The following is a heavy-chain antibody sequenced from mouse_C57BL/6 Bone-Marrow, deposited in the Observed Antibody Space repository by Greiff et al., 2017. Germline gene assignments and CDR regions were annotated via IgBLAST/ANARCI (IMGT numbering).Heavy chain of an antibody. V-gene: IGHV1-50*01. J-gene: IGHJ2*01. D-gene: IGHD4-1*01. CDR3: ARPGAYYFDY. Sequence: QVQLQQPGAELVKPGASVKLSCKASGYTFTSYWMQWVKQRPGQGLEWIGEIDPSDSYTNYNQKFKGKATLTVDTSSSTAYMQLSSLTSDDSAVYYCARPGAYYFDYWGQGTTLTVSS. CDR1: GYTFTSYW. CDR2: IDPSDSYT.